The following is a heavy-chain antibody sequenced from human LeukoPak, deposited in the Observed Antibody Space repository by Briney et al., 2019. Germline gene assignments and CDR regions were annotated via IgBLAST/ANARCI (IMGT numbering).Heavy chain of an antibody. Sequence: VKVSCKASGYTFTSYDINWVRQATGQGLEWMGWMNPNSGNTGYAQKFQGRVTMTRNTSISTAYMELSSLRSEDTAVYYYARRARTSGLRYCSGGSCYLWFDPWGQGTLVTVSS. CDR1: GYTFTSYD. D-gene: IGHD2-15*01. J-gene: IGHJ5*02. CDR3: ARRARTSGLRYCSGGSCYLWFDP. CDR2: MNPNSGNT. V-gene: IGHV1-8*01.